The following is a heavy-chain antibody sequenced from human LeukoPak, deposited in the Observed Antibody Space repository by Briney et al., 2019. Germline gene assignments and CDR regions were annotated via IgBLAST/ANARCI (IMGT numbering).Heavy chain of an antibody. J-gene: IGHJ6*03. CDR2: IYYSGST. V-gene: IGHV4-59*01. CDR1: GGSISSYY. Sequence: PSETLSLTCTVSGGSISSYYWSWIRQPPGKGLEWIGFIYYSGSTNYNPSLKSRVTISVDTSKNQFSLKLSSVTAADTAVYYCARAVSWTDYYYYMDVWGKGTTVAVSS. D-gene: IGHD6-13*01. CDR3: ARAVSWTDYYYYMDV.